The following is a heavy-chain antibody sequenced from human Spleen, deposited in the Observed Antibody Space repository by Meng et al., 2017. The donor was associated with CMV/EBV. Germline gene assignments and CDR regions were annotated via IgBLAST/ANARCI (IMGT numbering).Heavy chain of an antibody. Sequence: ASVKVSCKASGYTFNGYYMHWVRQAPGQGLEWMGWINPNSCGTNYAQKFQGRVTMTRDTSISTAYMELSRLRSDDTAVYYCARGPPYDFWSGYLVYWGQGTLVTVSS. CDR1: GYTFNGYY. J-gene: IGHJ4*02. CDR3: ARGPPYDFWSGYLVY. V-gene: IGHV1-2*02. D-gene: IGHD3-3*01. CDR2: INPNSCGT.